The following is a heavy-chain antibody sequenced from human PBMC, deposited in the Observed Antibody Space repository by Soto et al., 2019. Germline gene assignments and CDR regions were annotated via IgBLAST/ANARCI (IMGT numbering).Heavy chain of an antibody. CDR3: ARSRSYYDSSGYTI. CDR1: GFTFSDYY. D-gene: IGHD3-22*01. CDR2: ISSSSSYT. V-gene: IGHV3-11*06. J-gene: IGHJ3*02. Sequence: PGGSLRLSXAASGFTFSDYYMTWIRQAPGKGLEWVSYISSSSSYTNYADSVKGRFTISRDNAKNSLYLQVNSLRAEDTAVYYCARSRSYYDSSGYTIWGQGTMVTVSS.